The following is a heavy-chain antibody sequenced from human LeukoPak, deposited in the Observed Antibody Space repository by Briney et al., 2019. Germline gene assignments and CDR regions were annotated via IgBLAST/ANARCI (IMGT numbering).Heavy chain of an antibody. CDR1: RFILRYYA. CDR3: ESCSINMIDY. V-gene: IGHV3-23*01. J-gene: IGHJ4*02. Sequence: PGGSLRLSCVPPRFILRYYAMTSGRQAPGKGLEWISEINDHGDDTYYADSVRGRFTISRDNSKNTLYLQMNSLRAEDTAVYCWESCSINMIDYWGQGTLVTVSS. CDR2: INDHGDDT. D-gene: IGHD3-10*02.